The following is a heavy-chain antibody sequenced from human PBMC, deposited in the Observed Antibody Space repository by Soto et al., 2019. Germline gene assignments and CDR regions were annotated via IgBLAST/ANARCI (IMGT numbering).Heavy chain of an antibody. D-gene: IGHD6-19*01. Sequence: SETLSLTCTVSGGSISSSSYYWGWIRQPPGKGLEWIGSIYYSGSTYYNPSLKSRVTTSVDTSKNQFSLKLSSVTAADTAVYYCARNIAVAGGAFDYWGQGTLVTVSS. CDR2: IYYSGST. CDR3: ARNIAVAGGAFDY. V-gene: IGHV4-39*01. CDR1: GGSISSSSYY. J-gene: IGHJ4*02.